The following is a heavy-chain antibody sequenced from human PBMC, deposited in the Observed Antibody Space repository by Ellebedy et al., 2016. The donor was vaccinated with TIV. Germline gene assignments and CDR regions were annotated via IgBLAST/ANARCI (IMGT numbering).Heavy chain of an antibody. V-gene: IGHV3-33*01. D-gene: IGHD2-15*01. CDR3: ARELGGSGGSDFDY. CDR2: IWYDGTAK. Sequence: GESLKISCAASEFTFSTYHMHWVRQAPGKGLGWVAVIWYDGTAKFYAESVKGRFTISRDNSQNTLYLEMNSLRADDTALYYCARELGGSGGSDFDYWGQGTLVTVSS. CDR1: EFTFSTYH. J-gene: IGHJ4*02.